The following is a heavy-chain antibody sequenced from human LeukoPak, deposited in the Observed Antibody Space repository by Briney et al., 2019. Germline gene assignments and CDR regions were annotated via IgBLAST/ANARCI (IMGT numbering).Heavy chain of an antibody. J-gene: IGHJ4*02. D-gene: IGHD2-2*01. Sequence: GGSLRLSCAASGFTFINAWMSWVRQAPGKGLEWDGRIKSKTDGGTTDYAGTVKGRFTISRDDSKKTLYLQMNSLKTEDTAVYYCTTDIVVVPAGMRGYWGQETLVTVSS. CDR1: GFTFINAW. CDR3: TTDIVVVPAGMRGY. CDR2: IKSKTDGGTT. V-gene: IGHV3-15*01.